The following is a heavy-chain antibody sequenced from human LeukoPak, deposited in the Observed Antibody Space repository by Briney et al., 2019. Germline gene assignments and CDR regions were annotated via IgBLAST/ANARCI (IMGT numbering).Heavy chain of an antibody. CDR3: VKVWEIKGRGCWRRTWFPP. J-gene: IGHJ5*02. Sequence: GGSLRLSCAASGFTFSSYAMSWVRQAPGKGLEWVSGISGSGGSTYYADSVKGRFTISRDNSKNTLYLQMNSLRADDTSLYYWVKVWEIKGRGCWRRTWFPPGGREPL. CDR2: ISGSGGST. V-gene: IGHV3-23*01. D-gene: IGHD6-19*01. CDR1: GFTFSSYA.